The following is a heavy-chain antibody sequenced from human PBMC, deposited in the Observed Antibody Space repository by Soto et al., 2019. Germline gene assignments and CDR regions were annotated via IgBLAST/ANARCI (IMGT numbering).Heavy chain of an antibody. CDR2: INHSGST. CDR3: AGLFPYVSSGYHLNY. CDR1: GGSFSGFY. Sequence: SETLSLTXAVYGGSFSGFYCSWGRQRPGKGLELIGEINHSGSTNYNPSLGGRVSISVDTSKTQFSLKLNSVTAADTAVFYCAGLFPYVSSGYHLNYLGQGTLVTVSS. V-gene: IGHV4-34*01. D-gene: IGHD3-22*01. J-gene: IGHJ4*02.